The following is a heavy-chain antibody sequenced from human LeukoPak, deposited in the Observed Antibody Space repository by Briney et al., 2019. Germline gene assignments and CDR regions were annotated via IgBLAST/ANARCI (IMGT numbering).Heavy chain of an antibody. J-gene: IGHJ4*02. V-gene: IGHV1-24*01. D-gene: IGHD1-26*01. CDR2: FDPEDGET. CDR3: ATVAGGEWELLHPD. Sequence: ASVKVSCKVSGYTLTELSMHWVRQAHGKGLEWMGGFDPEDGETIYAQKFQGRVTMTEDTSTDTAYMELSSLRSEDTAVYYCATVAGGEWELLHPDWGQGTLVTVSS. CDR1: GYTLTELS.